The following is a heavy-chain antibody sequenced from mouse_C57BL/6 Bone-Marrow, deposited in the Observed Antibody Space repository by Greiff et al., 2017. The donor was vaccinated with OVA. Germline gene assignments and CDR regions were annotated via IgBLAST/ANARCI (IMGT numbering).Heavy chain of an antibody. Sequence: VQLQQSGPELVKPGASVKISCKASGYSFTGYYMNWVKQSPEKSLEWIGEINPSTGGTTYNQKFKAKATLTVDKSSSTAYMQLKSLTSEDSAVYYCARGGTSPSAYWGQGTLVTVSA. D-gene: IGHD4-1*01. CDR2: INPSTGGT. V-gene: IGHV1-42*01. CDR3: ARGGTSPSAY. CDR1: GYSFTGYY. J-gene: IGHJ3*01.